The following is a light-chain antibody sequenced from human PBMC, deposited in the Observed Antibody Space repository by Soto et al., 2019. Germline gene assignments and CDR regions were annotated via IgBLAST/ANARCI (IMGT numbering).Light chain of an antibody. CDR2: GAS. Sequence: EIVLTQSPGTLSVSPGERATLSCRASQSVSSKLAWYQQKPGQAPRPLFYGASTGATGIPARFSGSGSETGFTLSISSLQSEDFAVYYCQQYNNWPGTFGQGTKVEIK. CDR3: QQYNNWPGT. CDR1: QSVSSK. J-gene: IGKJ1*01. V-gene: IGKV3-15*01.